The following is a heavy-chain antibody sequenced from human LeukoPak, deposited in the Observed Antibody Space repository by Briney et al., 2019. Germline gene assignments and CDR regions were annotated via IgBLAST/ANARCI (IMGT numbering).Heavy chain of an antibody. Sequence: GASVKVSCKASGYTFTSYGISWVRQAPGQGLEWMGWISAYNGNTNYAQKLQGRVTMTTDTSTSTAYMELNSLTSDDTAVYYCAGGSYSTEDWFDPWGQGTLVTVSS. CDR3: AGGSYSTEDWFDP. CDR2: ISAYNGNT. J-gene: IGHJ5*02. V-gene: IGHV1-18*01. CDR1: GYTFTSYG. D-gene: IGHD3-10*01.